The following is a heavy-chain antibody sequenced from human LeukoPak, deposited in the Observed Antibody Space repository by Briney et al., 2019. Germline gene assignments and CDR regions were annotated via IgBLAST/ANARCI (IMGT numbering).Heavy chain of an antibody. CDR2: IKQDGSEK. CDR3: AKGDSSRANCFDY. CDR1: GFTFSSYW. V-gene: IGHV3-7*01. Sequence: GGSLRLSCAASGFTFSSYWMSWVRQAPGKGLEWVANIKQDGSEKYYVDSVKGRFTISRDNAKNSLYLQMNSLRAEDTAVYYCAKGDSSRANCFDYWGQGTLVTVSS. J-gene: IGHJ4*02. D-gene: IGHD6-13*01.